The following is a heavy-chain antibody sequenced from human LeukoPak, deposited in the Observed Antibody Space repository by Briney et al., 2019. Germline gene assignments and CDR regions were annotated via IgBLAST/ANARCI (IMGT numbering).Heavy chain of an antibody. CDR2: TSTSGTI. CDR3: ARDSGIA. D-gene: IGHD3-10*01. V-gene: IGHV3-48*01. CDR1: GFTFSTYG. J-gene: IGHJ5*02. Sequence: GGSLRLSCAASGFTFSTYGMNWVRQAPGKGLEWVSYTSTSGTIYYADSVKGRFTISRDNAKNSLYLQMNSLRAEDTAVYYCARDSGIAWGQGTLVTVSS.